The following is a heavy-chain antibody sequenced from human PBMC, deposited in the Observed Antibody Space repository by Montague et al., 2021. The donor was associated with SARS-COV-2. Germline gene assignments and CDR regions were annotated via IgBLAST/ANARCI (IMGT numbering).Heavy chain of an antibody. CDR1: GVLVSGCC. Sequence: SETLSLTCAVYGVLVSGCCWGGIRQPPRKVLEWVCGINRSENTNYNPSLKSRVTISVDTSKNQFSLKLSSVTAADTAVYYCARVRYYGSGTSLGMDVWGQGTTVTVSS. CDR2: INRSENT. D-gene: IGHD3-10*01. J-gene: IGHJ6*02. V-gene: IGHV4-34*01. CDR3: ARVRYYGSGTSLGMDV.